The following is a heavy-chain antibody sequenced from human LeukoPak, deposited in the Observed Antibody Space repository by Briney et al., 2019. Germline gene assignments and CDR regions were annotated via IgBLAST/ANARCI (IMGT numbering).Heavy chain of an antibody. J-gene: IGHJ3*02. Sequence: GGSLRLSCAASGFTFSNYSMNWVRQAPGKGLEWVSYISSSSSTIYYADSVKGRFTISRDNSKNTLYLQMNSLRAEDTAVYYCARALTIFGVVRVAFDIWGQGTMVTVSS. D-gene: IGHD3-3*01. V-gene: IGHV3-48*01. CDR2: ISSSSSTI. CDR3: ARALTIFGVVRVAFDI. CDR1: GFTFSNYS.